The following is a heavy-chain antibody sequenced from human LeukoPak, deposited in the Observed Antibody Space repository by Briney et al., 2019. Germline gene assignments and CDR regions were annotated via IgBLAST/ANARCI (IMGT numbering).Heavy chain of an antibody. CDR1: GFTFSSYA. J-gene: IGHJ4*02. D-gene: IGHD4-17*01. CDR2: ISGSGGST. V-gene: IGHV3-23*01. CDR3: AKDMVALTTVKDGYYFDY. Sequence: PGGSLRLSCAASGFTFSSYAMSWVRRAPGKGLEWVSAISGSGGSTFYADSVKGRFTISRDNSKNTLYLQMNSLRAEDMALYYCAKDMVALTTVKDGYYFDYWGQGTLVTVSS.